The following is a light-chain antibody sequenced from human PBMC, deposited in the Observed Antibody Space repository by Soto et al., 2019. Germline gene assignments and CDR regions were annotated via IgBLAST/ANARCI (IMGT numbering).Light chain of an antibody. J-gene: IGKJ1*01. V-gene: IGKV1-39*01. CDR3: QQSYSAPPT. Sequence: DIQMTQSPSSLSASLGDRVTITCRASQIISKYLNWYQQKPGKAPKLLIYTASNLQSGVPSSFSGSGSGTDFTLTISSLQPEDFATYYCQQSYSAPPTFGQGTKVDIK. CDR2: TAS. CDR1: QIISKY.